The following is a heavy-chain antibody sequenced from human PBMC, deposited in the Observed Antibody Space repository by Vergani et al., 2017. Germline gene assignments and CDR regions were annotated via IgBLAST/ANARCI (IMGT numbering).Heavy chain of an antibody. D-gene: IGHD5-12*01. CDR1: GFTFDDYA. V-gene: IGHV3-23*04. J-gene: IGHJ6*02. CDR3: AKANPRNSGYDYLYYYHAMDV. CDR2: ISGSGGST. Sequence: EVQLVESGGGLVQPGRSLRLSCAVSGFTFDDYALHWVRQAPGKGLEWVSGISGSGGSTYYAGSVKGRFTISRDSSKNTLYLQMNSLSAGDTAVYYCAKANPRNSGYDYLYYYHAMDVWGQGTTVTVSS.